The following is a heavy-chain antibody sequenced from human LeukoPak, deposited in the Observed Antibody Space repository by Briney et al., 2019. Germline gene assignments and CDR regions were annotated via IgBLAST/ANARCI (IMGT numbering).Heavy chain of an antibody. D-gene: IGHD1-7*01. CDR3: AKDRVVFNRNYAYYFDY. Sequence: GRSLRLSCAASGFTFSNYGMHWVRQAPGKGLEWAAAISYDGSDKYYADSVKGRLTISRDNSKKTLYLQMSSLRAEDTAVYYCAKDRVVFNRNYAYYFDYWGQGTLVTVSS. CDR1: GFTFSNYG. CDR2: ISYDGSDK. J-gene: IGHJ4*02. V-gene: IGHV3-30*18.